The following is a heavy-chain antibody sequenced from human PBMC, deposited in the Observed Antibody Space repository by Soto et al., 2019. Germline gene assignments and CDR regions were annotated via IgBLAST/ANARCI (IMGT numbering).Heavy chain of an antibody. J-gene: IGHJ3*02. D-gene: IGHD3-16*01. CDR2: IYYSGST. Sequence: SETLSLTCTVSGGSISSSSYYWGWIRQPPGKGLEWIGSIYYSGSTYYNPSLKSRVTISVDTSKNQFSLKLSSVTAADTAVYYCARNNGGSDAFDIWGQGTMVTVSS. CDR1: GGSISSSSYY. V-gene: IGHV4-39*07. CDR3: ARNNGGSDAFDI.